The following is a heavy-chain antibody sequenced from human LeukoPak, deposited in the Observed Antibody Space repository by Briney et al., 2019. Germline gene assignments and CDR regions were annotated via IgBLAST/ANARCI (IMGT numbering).Heavy chain of an antibody. CDR2: INHSGST. Sequence: SETLSLTCAVYGGSFSGYYWSWIRQPPGKGLEWIGEINHSGSTNYNPSLKSRVTISVDTSKNQFSLKLSPVTAADTAVYYCARLTGYSNYGRFDYWGQGTLVTVSS. CDR1: GGSFSGYY. J-gene: IGHJ4*02. V-gene: IGHV4-34*01. D-gene: IGHD4-11*01. CDR3: ARLTGYSNYGRFDY.